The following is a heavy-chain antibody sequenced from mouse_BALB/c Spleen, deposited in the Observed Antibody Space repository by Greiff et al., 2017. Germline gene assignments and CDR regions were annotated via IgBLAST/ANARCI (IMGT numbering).Heavy chain of an antibody. Sequence: LVAPSQSLSITCTVSGFSLTSYGVHWVRQPPGKGLEWLGVIWAGGSTNYNSALMSRLSISKDNSKSQVFLKMNSLQTDDTAMYYCARGDDYHFAYWGQGTLVTVSA. D-gene: IGHD2-4*01. CDR3: ARGDDYHFAY. CDR1: GFSLTSYG. V-gene: IGHV2-9*02. J-gene: IGHJ3*01. CDR2: IWAGGST.